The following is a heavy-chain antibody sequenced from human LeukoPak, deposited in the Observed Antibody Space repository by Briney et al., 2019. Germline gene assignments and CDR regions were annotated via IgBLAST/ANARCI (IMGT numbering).Heavy chain of an antibody. CDR2: FDPEDGET. V-gene: IGHV1-24*01. Sequence: SSVKVSCKVSGYTLTELSMHWERQAPGKGLEWMGGFDPEDGETIYAQKFQGRVTMTEDTSTDTAYMELSSLRSEDTAVYYCATVRRGWYFRGIDYWGQGTLVTVSS. J-gene: IGHJ4*02. CDR3: ATVRRGWYFRGIDY. D-gene: IGHD6-19*01. CDR1: GYTLTELS.